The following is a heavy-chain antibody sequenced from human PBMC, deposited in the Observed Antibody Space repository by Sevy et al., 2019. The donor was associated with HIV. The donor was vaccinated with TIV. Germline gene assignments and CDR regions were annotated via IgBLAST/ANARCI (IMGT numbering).Heavy chain of an antibody. V-gene: IGHV1-69*13. J-gene: IGHJ4*02. CDR1: GGTFSSYA. D-gene: IGHD2-2*01. Sequence: ASVKVSCKASGGTFSSYAISWVRQAPGQELEWMGGIIPIFGTANYAQKFQGRVTITADESTSTAYMELSTLRSEDTAVYYCARGRLDIVVVPAALDYWGQGTLVTVSS. CDR2: IIPIFGTA. CDR3: ARGRLDIVVVPAALDY.